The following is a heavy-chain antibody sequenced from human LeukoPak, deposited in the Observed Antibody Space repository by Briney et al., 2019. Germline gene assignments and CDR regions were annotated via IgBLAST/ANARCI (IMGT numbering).Heavy chain of an antibody. D-gene: IGHD2-21*02. Sequence: SVKVSCKASGGTFSSYAISWVRQAPGQGLEWMGRIIPILGIANYAQKFQGRVTTTADKSTSTAYMELSSLRSEDTAVYYCARETYCGGDCYSELWFDPWGQGTLVTVSS. CDR1: GGTFSSYA. CDR2: IIPILGIA. J-gene: IGHJ5*02. V-gene: IGHV1-69*04. CDR3: ARETYCGGDCYSELWFDP.